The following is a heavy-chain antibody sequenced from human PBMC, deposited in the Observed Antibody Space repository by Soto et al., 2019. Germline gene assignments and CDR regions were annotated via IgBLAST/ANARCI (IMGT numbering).Heavy chain of an antibody. CDR3: ARAHTVIILDSFDP. D-gene: IGHD1-1*01. Sequence: PGGSLRLSCAASGFKFRNYAIRWVRQAPGKGLEWVAGICVDGSDKYYADSVKGRFTISRDNSKNNVYLKMTTLTADDSSVFYSARAHTVIILDSFDPWGHGTLVTVSS. CDR2: ICVDGSDK. V-gene: IGHV3-33*01. J-gene: IGHJ5*02. CDR1: GFKFRNYA.